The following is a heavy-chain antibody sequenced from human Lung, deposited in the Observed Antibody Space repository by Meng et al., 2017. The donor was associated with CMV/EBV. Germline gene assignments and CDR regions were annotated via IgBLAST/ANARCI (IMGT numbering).Heavy chain of an antibody. Sequence: ASVKVSCKASGYTFTSYGISWVRQAPGQGLEWMGWISAYNGNTNYAQKLQGRVTMTTDTSTSTAYMELRSLRSDDTAVYYCAREMDCSSTSCYVLPNYYYYGMDVWGQRTTVTVSS. D-gene: IGHD2-2*01. CDR1: GYTFTSYG. V-gene: IGHV1-18*01. J-gene: IGHJ6*02. CDR2: ISAYNGNT. CDR3: AREMDCSSTSCYVLPNYYYYGMDV.